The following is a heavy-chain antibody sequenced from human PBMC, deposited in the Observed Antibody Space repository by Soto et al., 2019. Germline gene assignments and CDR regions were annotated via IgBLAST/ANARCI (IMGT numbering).Heavy chain of an antibody. CDR1: GFTFSSYG. CDR2: IWYDGSNK. Sequence: GGSLRLSCAASGFTFSSYGMHWVRQAPGKGLEWVAVIWYDGSNKYYADSVKGRFTISRDNSKNTLYLQMNSLRAEDTAVYYCARMFYDYVWGIYRAAHYYYGMDVWGQGTTVTVSS. CDR3: ARMFYDYVWGIYRAAHYYYGMDV. V-gene: IGHV3-33*01. D-gene: IGHD3-16*02. J-gene: IGHJ6*02.